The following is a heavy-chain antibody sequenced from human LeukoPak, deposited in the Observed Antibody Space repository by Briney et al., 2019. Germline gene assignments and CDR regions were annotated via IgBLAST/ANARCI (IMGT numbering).Heavy chain of an antibody. CDR2: MFDNEKT. D-gene: IGHD3-22*01. CDR1: GVSISSHY. V-gene: IGHV4-59*11. CDR3: ARGGYYYDSSGNELEYNWFDP. Sequence: SETLSLTCTVSGVSISSHYRSWIRQPPGKGLEWIGYMFDNEKTKDNPSLKSRITLSADTSKNQFSLRLSSVTAADTAVYYCARGGYYYDSSGNELEYNWFDPWGQGTLVTVSS. J-gene: IGHJ5*02.